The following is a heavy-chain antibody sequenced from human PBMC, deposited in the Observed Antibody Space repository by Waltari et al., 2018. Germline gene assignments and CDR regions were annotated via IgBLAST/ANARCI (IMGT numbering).Heavy chain of an antibody. CDR3: AKGMTTVTHAYYYYGMDV. D-gene: IGHD4-17*01. V-gene: IGHV3-23*01. CDR1: GFTFSSYA. J-gene: IGHJ6*02. Sequence: EVQLLESGGGLVQPGGSLRLSCAASGFTFSSYAMSWVRQAPGKGLEWVTAISGSGGSTYYADSVKGRFTNTRDNSKNTLYLQMNSLRAEDTAVYYCAKGMTTVTHAYYYYGMDVWGQGTTVTVSS. CDR2: ISGSGGST.